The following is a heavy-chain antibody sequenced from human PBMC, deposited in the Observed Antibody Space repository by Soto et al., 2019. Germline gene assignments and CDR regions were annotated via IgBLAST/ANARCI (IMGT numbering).Heavy chain of an antibody. CDR2: ISYDGSNK. CDR1: GFTFSSYA. J-gene: IGHJ5*02. CDR3: ASDPRPPKGGYDFWSGYYFDP. D-gene: IGHD3-3*01. Sequence: GGSLRLSCAASGFTFSSYAMHWVRQAPGKGLEWVAVISYDGSNKYYADSVKGRFTISRDNSKNTLYLQMNSLRAEDTAVYYCASDPRPPKGGYDFWSGYYFDPWGQGTLVTVSS. V-gene: IGHV3-30-3*01.